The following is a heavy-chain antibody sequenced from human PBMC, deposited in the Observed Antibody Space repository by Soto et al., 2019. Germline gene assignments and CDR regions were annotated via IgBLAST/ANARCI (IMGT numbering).Heavy chain of an antibody. CDR2: IYYSGST. CDR3: ARDTSGVVVVAAREAFDI. D-gene: IGHD2-15*01. J-gene: IGHJ3*02. V-gene: IGHV4-31*03. CDR1: GGSISSGGYY. Sequence: PSETLSLTCTVSGGSISSGGYYWSWIRQHPWKGLEWIGYIYYSGSTYYNPSLKSRVTISVDTSKNQFSLKLSSVTAADTAVYYCARDTSGVVVVAAREAFDIWGQGXMVTVSS.